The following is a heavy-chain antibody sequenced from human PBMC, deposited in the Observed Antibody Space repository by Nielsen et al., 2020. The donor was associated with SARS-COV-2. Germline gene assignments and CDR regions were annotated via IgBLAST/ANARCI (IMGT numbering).Heavy chain of an antibody. D-gene: IGHD5-18*01. CDR1: GYTFNTYY. Sequence: ASVKVSCKASGYTFNTYYIYWVRQAPGQGLEWMGRINPSGGSTRYAQKFQGRVTMTRDTSISTAYMELGSLTSDDTAVYYCVANGYGIYWGQGTLVAVSS. CDR2: INPSGGST. V-gene: IGHV1-46*02. CDR3: VANGYGIY. J-gene: IGHJ4*02.